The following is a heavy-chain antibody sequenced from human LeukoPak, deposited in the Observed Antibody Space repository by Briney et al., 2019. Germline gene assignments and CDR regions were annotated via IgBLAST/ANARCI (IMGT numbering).Heavy chain of an antibody. D-gene: IGHD4-23*01. CDR1: GFTFSSHT. Sequence: PGGSLRLSCAASGFTFSSHTMHWVRQAPGKGLEYVSAISSNGGSTYYANSVKGRFTISRDNSKNTVYLQMGSLRAEDMAVYYCARSWAYGGNRFFDYWGQGTLVTVSS. J-gene: IGHJ4*02. CDR2: ISSNGGST. CDR3: ARSWAYGGNRFFDY. V-gene: IGHV3-64*01.